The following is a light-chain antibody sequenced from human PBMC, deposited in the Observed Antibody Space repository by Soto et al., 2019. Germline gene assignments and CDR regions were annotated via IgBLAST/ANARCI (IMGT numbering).Light chain of an antibody. Sequence: EIVLTQSPGTLSLSPGERATLSCRASQSVSANNLAWYQQKAGQAPRLLIYSASSGATGIPDRFSGSGSGTDFTLTISRLEPEDLAVYYCQQYGSSPRTFGRGTKVDIK. J-gene: IGKJ1*01. CDR3: QQYGSSPRT. CDR2: SAS. V-gene: IGKV3-20*01. CDR1: QSVSANN.